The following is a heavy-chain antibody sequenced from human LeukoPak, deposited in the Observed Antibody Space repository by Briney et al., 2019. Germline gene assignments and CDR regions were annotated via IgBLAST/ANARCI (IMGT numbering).Heavy chain of an antibody. CDR3: ARFRTYYYDSSGYPDAFDI. V-gene: IGHV3-20*04. Sequence: GGSLRLSCADSGFTFDDYGMSWARQAPGKGLGWVSGINWNGGSTGYADSVKGRFTISRDNAKNSLYLQMNSLRAEDTALYYCARFRTYYYDSSGYPDAFDIWGQGTMVTVSS. J-gene: IGHJ3*02. CDR2: INWNGGST. D-gene: IGHD3-22*01. CDR1: GFTFDDYG.